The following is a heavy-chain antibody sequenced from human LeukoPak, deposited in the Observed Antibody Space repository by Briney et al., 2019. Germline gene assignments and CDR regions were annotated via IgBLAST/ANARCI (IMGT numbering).Heavy chain of an antibody. Sequence: GGSLRLSCAAAGFPFSSYEMNWVRQAPGKGLEWVSYISSSGSTIYYADSVKGRFTISRDNAKNSLYLQMNSLRGEDTAVYYCAELGITMIGGVWGKGTTVTISS. J-gene: IGHJ6*04. CDR1: GFPFSSYE. CDR2: ISSSGSTI. V-gene: IGHV3-48*03. D-gene: IGHD3-10*02. CDR3: AELGITMIGGV.